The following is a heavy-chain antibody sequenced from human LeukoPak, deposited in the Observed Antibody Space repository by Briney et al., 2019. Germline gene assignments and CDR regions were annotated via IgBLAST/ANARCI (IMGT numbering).Heavy chain of an antibody. V-gene: IGHV3-23*01. Sequence: GGSLRLXCAASGFTFSSYAMSWVRPAPGKGLEWVSAISRSGGSTYYADSLKGRFTISRDNPKNTLYLQMNSLRAEDTAVYYCAKGSWDIVVVPAAIEFDYWGQGTLVTVSS. CDR1: GFTFSSYA. CDR2: ISRSGGST. J-gene: IGHJ4*02. D-gene: IGHD2-2*01. CDR3: AKGSWDIVVVPAAIEFDY.